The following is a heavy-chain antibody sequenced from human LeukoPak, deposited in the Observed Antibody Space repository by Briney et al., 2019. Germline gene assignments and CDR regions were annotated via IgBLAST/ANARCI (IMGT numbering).Heavy chain of an antibody. V-gene: IGHV3-74*01. CDR3: ATLPYYYDSSGSYYFDY. Sequence: GGSLRLSCAASGFTFSSYWMHWVRQAPGKGLVWVSRINTDGSRTSYADSVKGRFTISRDNGKKTLYLQMNSLRAEDTAVYYCATLPYYYDSSGSYYFDYWGQGTLVTVSS. D-gene: IGHD3-22*01. CDR2: INTDGSRT. CDR1: GFTFSSYW. J-gene: IGHJ4*02.